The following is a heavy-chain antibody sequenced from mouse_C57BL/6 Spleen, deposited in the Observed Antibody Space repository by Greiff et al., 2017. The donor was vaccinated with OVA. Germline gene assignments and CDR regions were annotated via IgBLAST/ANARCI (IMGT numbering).Heavy chain of an antibody. D-gene: IGHD1-1*01. CDR3: ARLDYYGSSYGAMDY. CDR1: GYSFTDYN. CDR2: INPTYGTT. Sequence: VQLKQSGPELVKPGASVKISCKASGYSFTDYNMNWVKQSNGKSLEWIGVINPTYGTTSYNQNSKGNATLTVYQSSSTAYMQLNSLTSEDSAVYYCARLDYYGSSYGAMDYWGQGTSVTVSS. J-gene: IGHJ4*01. V-gene: IGHV1-39*01.